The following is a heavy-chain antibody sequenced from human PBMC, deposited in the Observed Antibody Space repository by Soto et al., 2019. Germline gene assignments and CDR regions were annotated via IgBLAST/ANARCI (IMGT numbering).Heavy chain of an antibody. CDR1: GYTFTSYS. D-gene: IGHD3-16*01. CDR2: INPNNVHT. CDR3: AVRGRSGVRFFDY. Sequence: QVQLVQSGPEVKKPGASVKVSCKASGYTFTSYSITWVRQAPGQGLEWGGWINPNNVHTNYARELQGRVTMTTDTSTSTASEALTSLISADASPYYFAVRGRSGVRFFDYWGEGTLVTVSS. J-gene: IGHJ4*02. V-gene: IGHV1-18*01.